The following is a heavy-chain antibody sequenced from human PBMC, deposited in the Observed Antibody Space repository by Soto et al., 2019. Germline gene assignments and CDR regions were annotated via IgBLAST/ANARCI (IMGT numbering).Heavy chain of an antibody. CDR3: AGVRRPYCGGECYPPTPNWFDP. CDR2: IYHSGST. V-gene: IGHV4-30-2*01. CDR1: GGSISSGGYS. J-gene: IGHJ5*02. Sequence: QLQLQESGSGLVKPSQTLSLTCAVSGGSISSGGYSWSWIRQPPGKGLEWIGYIYHSGSTYYNPSVKSRVTISVDMSKNQFSLKLSSVTAADSAVYYCAGVRRPYCGGECYPPTPNWFDPWGQGTLVTVSS. D-gene: IGHD2-21*01.